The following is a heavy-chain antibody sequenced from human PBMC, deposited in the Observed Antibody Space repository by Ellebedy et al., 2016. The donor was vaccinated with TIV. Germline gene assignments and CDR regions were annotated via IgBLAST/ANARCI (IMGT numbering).Heavy chain of an antibody. V-gene: IGHV4-59*13. CDR1: GGSISSYY. CDR2: IYYSGST. CDR3: ARALDYYYYMDV. J-gene: IGHJ6*03. Sequence: SETLSLXCTVSGGSISSYYWSWIRQPPGKGLEWIGNIYYSGSTNYNPSLKSRVTISVDTAKTQFSLKLTSVTAADTAVYYCARALDYYYYMDVWGKGTTVTVSS.